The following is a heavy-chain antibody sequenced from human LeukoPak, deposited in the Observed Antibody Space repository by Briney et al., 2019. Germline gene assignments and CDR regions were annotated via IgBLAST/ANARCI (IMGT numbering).Heavy chain of an antibody. J-gene: IGHJ4*02. CDR1: GFTFSSYW. V-gene: IGHV3-7*01. CDR3: ARVSYSVAAHYDY. CDR2: IKQDGSEK. Sequence: GGSLRLSCAASGFTFSSYWMSWVRQAPGKGLEWVANIKQDGSEKYYVDSVKGRFTISRDNVKYSLYLQMNSLRAEDTAVYYCARVSYSVAAHYDYWGQGTLVTVSS. D-gene: IGHD2-15*01.